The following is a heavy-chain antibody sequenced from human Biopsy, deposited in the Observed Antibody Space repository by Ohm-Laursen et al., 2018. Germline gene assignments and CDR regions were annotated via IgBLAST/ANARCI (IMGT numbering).Heavy chain of an antibody. CDR1: GFIFDDYA. CDR2: ISWDSGRI. V-gene: IGHV3-9*01. CDR3: APQTPRDPDILTGAYHYDMAV. J-gene: IGHJ6*02. Sequence: RSLRLSCTASGFIFDDYAMHWVRQAPGKGLEWVSGISWDSGRIDYADSVKGRFTISRDNAKNSLYLQMNSLRAEDTALYYCAPQTPRDPDILTGAYHYDMAVWGQGTTVTVSS. D-gene: IGHD3-9*01.